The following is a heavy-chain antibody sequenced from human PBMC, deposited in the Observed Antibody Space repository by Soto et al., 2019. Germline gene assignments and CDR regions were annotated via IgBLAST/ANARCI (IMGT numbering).Heavy chain of an antibody. CDR3: TTDPVTMIVVVPSSG. V-gene: IGHV4-59*01. D-gene: IGHD3-22*01. CDR2: IYYSGST. J-gene: IGHJ4*02. Sequence: SETLSLTCTVSGGSISSYYWSWIRQPPGKGLEWIGYIYYSGSTNYNPSLKSRVTISVNTSKNQFSLKLTSVTAADTAVYYCTTDPVTMIVVVPSSGWGQGTLVTVSS. CDR1: GGSISSYY.